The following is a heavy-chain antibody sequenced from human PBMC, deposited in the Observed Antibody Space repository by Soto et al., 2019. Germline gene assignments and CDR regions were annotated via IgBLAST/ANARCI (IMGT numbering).Heavy chain of an antibody. CDR3: ARGYYSSSCRVFDY. V-gene: IGHV1-2*02. CDR1: GYTFSGYF. D-gene: IGHD6-13*01. J-gene: IGHJ4*02. Sequence: QVQLVQSGADVKKTGASVKVSCKTSGYTFSGYFMHWLRQAPGQGLEWMGWMHPNSGGTDYAQNFQGRVAMTGDTSISTAYIELSRLRPDDTAIYYCARGYYSSSCRVFDYWGQGTLVTV. CDR2: MHPNSGGT.